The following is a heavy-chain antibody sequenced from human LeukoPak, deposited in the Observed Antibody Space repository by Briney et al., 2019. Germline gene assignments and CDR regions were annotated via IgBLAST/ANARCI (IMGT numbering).Heavy chain of an antibody. CDR1: GFTFSSYW. D-gene: IGHD2-15*01. V-gene: IGHV3-7*01. CDR2: IKQDGSEK. CDR3: SRAPKYCSGGSCSLNRFDY. Sequence: GGSLRLSCAASGFTFSSYWMSWVRQAPGKGLEWVANIKQDGSEKYYVDSVKGRFTISRDNAKNSLYLQMNSLRAEDTAVYYCSRAPKYCSGGSCSLNRFDYWGQGILVTVSS. J-gene: IGHJ4*02.